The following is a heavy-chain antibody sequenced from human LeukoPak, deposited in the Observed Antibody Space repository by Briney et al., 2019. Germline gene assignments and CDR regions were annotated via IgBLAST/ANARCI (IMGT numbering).Heavy chain of an antibody. V-gene: IGHV4-39*01. CDR2: IYYSGST. CDR1: GVSISSTNYY. D-gene: IGHD6-13*01. Sequence: PSETLSLTCTVSGVSISSTNYYWGWIRQPPGKGLEWIGSIYYSGSTYYNPSLRSRVTISVDTSKNQFSLKLSSVTAADTAVYNCARRGSSSWSGYFDYWGQGTLVTVSS. CDR3: ARRGSSSWSGYFDY. J-gene: IGHJ4*02.